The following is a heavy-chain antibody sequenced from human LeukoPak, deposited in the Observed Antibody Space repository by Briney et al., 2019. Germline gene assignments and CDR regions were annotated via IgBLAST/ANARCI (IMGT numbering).Heavy chain of an antibody. J-gene: IGHJ4*02. D-gene: IGHD5-12*01. CDR3: AKSPGRGYSGYDYPY. CDR2: ISGSGGST. Sequence: GGSLRLSCAASGFTFSSYAMTWVRQAPGKGLEWVSAISGSGGSTYYAGSVKGRFTISRDNSMNTLYLRMNSLRAEDTAVYYCAKSPGRGYSGYDYPYWGQGTLVTVSS. CDR1: GFTFSSYA. V-gene: IGHV3-23*01.